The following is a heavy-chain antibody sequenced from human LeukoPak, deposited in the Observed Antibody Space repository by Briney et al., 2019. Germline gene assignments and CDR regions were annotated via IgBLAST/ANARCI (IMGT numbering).Heavy chain of an antibody. D-gene: IGHD4-23*01. CDR1: GGSISSGSYY. V-gene: IGHV4-61*02. J-gene: IGHJ6*03. CDR2: IYTSGST. CDR3: ARGQKYSYGGNLYYMDV. Sequence: SETLSLTCTVSGGSISSGSYYWSWIRQPAGTGLEWIGRIYTSGSTNYNPSLKSRVTISVDTSKNQFSLKLSSVTAADTAVYYCARGQKYSYGGNLYYMDVWGKGTTVTISS.